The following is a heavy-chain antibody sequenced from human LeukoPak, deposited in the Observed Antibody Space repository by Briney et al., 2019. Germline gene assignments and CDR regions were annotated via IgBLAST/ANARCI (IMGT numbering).Heavy chain of an antibody. D-gene: IGHD1-26*01. CDR1: GASISSRY. CDR3: AKIEVGRFDP. V-gene: IGHV4-59*11. Sequence: PSETLSLTCTVTGASISSRYWCWIRQTPGTGLEWIGDIYDRGSTTYNPSLKSRVSISVDTSRNQSSLNLRSVTAADTAVYYCAKIEVGRFDPWGQGTLVTVSS. CDR2: IYDRGST. J-gene: IGHJ5*02.